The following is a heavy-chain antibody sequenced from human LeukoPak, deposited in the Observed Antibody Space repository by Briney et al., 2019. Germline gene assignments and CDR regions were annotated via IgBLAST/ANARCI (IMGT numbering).Heavy chain of an antibody. CDR1: GGSTSSSSYF. J-gene: IGHJ4*02. Sequence: KPSETLSLTCTVSGGSTSSSSYFWGWVRQPPGKGLEWIGSSYSSGNTYYNPSLKSRVTISVDTSKNQSSLKLSSVTAADTAVYSCARLQRPRITLVRGVMNYFDYWGQGTLVTVSS. CDR2: SYSSGNT. V-gene: IGHV4-39*01. D-gene: IGHD3-10*01. CDR3: ARLQRPRITLVRGVMNYFDY.